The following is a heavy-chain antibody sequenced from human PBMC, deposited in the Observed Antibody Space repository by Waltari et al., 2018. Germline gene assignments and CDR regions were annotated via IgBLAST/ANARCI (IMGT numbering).Heavy chain of an antibody. CDR2: VDPEDGET. V-gene: IGHV1-69-2*01. J-gene: IGHJ4*02. D-gene: IGHD3-10*01. CDR1: GSTFHAYY. CDR3: ATRRSSWSFDY. Sequence: EVQLVQSGAEVKKPGATVKISCKASGSTFHAYYMPRVQQAPGKGLEGMGRVDPEDGETIYAEKFQGRVTITADTSTDTAYMELSSLRSEDTAVYYCATRRSSWSFDYWGQGTLVTVSS.